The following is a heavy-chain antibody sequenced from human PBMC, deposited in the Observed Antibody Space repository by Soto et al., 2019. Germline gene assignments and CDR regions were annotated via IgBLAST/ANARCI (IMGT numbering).Heavy chain of an antibody. CDR2: VDANSGDS. J-gene: IGHJ4*02. CDR1: GYTSTAYY. Sequence: QVHLGQSGAEVKKPGASVKVSCRPFGYTSTAYYIHWVRQDPGQGLEWMGWVDANSGDSGKVQSFQGRVTMTRDTSTSTVYMELSWLRSDETAGDYCARDNYGPLDYWGQGTLVTVSS. CDR3: ARDNYGPLDY. D-gene: IGHD3-10*01. V-gene: IGHV1-2*02.